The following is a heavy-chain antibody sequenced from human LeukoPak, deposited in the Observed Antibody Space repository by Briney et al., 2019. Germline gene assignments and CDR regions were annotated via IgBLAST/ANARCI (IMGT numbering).Heavy chain of an antibody. D-gene: IGHD2-15*01. J-gene: IGHJ4*02. CDR2: IYTSGST. CDR3: ARILGYCSGGFCYQDY. CDR1: GGSISSYY. Sequence: SETLSLTCTVSGGSISSYYWSWIRQPAGKGLEWIGRIYTSGSTNYNPSLKSRVTMSVDTSKNQFSLKLSSVTAADTAVYYCARILGYCSGGFCYQDYWGQGTLVTVSS. V-gene: IGHV4-4*07.